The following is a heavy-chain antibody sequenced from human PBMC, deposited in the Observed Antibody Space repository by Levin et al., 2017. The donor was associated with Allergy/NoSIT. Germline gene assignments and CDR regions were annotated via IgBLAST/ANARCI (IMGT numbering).Heavy chain of an antibody. J-gene: IGHJ4*02. CDR3: ARGRRWYMGFYADY. V-gene: IGHV3-33*01. D-gene: IGHD2/OR15-2a*01. CDR1: GFTFSSYG. Sequence: GGSLRLSCAASGFTFSSYGMHWVRQAPGKGLEWVAVIWYDGSNKYYADSVKGRFTISRDNSKNTLYLQMNSLRAEDTAVYYCARGRRWYMGFYADYWGQGTLVTVSS. CDR2: IWYDGSNK.